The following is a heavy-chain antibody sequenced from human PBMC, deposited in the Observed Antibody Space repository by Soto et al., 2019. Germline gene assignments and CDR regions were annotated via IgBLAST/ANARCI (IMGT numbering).Heavy chain of an antibody. V-gene: IGHV3-23*01. CDR2: ISGSGGST. J-gene: IGHJ6*02. Sequence: GGSLRLSCAASGFTFSSYSMNWVRQAPGKGLEWVSAISGSGGSTYYADSVKGWFTISRDNSKNTLYLQMNSLRAEDTAVYYCAKGSHRNYYYGMDVWGQGTTVTVSS. CDR1: GFTFSSYS. CDR3: AKGSHRNYYYGMDV.